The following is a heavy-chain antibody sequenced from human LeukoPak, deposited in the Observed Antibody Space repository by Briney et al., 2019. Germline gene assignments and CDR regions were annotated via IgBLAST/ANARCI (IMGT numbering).Heavy chain of an antibody. CDR1: GFTFGSFG. CDR2: IAYGSDE. J-gene: IGHJ4*02. V-gene: IGHV3-30*04. CDR3: ARDVMAVAGTLGFDC. D-gene: IGHD6-19*01. Sequence: GGSLRLSCVAYGFTFGSFGMHWVRQAPGKGLDWVAVIAYGSDENYADSLKGRFTISRDNFKNTLYLQMNSLGPEDTAMYYCARDVMAVAGTLGFDCWGQGALVTVSS.